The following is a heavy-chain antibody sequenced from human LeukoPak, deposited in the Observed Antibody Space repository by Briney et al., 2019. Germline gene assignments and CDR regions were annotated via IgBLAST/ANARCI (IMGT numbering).Heavy chain of an antibody. CDR3: ARDGPADSFDY. CDR2: IYSGGST. V-gene: IGHV3-66*01. J-gene: IGHJ4*02. Sequence: GGSLRLSCAASGFTVSSNYMTWVRQAPGKGLEWVSLIYSGGSTSYADSVKGRFTISRDSARNSLYLQMNSLRAEDTAVYYCARDGPADSFDYWGQGTLVTVSS. CDR1: GFTVSSNY.